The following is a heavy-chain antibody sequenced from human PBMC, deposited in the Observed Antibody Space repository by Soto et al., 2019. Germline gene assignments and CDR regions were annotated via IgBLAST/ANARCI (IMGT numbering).Heavy chain of an antibody. CDR2: IKQDGSEK. Sequence: EVQLVESGGGLVQPGGSLRLSCAASGFTFSSYWMSWVRQAPGKGLEWVANIKQDGSEKYYVDSVKGRFTISRDNAKNSLYLQMNSLRAEDTAMYYCARDHITYYDILTGPDDWFDPWGQGTLVTVSS. V-gene: IGHV3-7*01. D-gene: IGHD3-9*01. J-gene: IGHJ5*02. CDR3: ARDHITYYDILTGPDDWFDP. CDR1: GFTFSSYW.